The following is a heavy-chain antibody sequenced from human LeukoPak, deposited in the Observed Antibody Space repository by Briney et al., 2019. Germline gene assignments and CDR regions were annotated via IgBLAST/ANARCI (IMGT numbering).Heavy chain of an antibody. CDR3: ARDGPTRWQLAVGLDY. CDR2: ISAYNGNT. CDR1: GYTFTSYG. D-gene: IGHD6-6*01. J-gene: IGHJ4*02. Sequence: ASVKVSCKASGYTFTSYGISWVRQAPGQGLEWMGWISAYNGNTNYAQKLQGRVTMTTDTSTSTAYMELRSLRSDDTAVYYCARDGPTRWQLAVGLDYWGQGTLVTVSS. V-gene: IGHV1-18*01.